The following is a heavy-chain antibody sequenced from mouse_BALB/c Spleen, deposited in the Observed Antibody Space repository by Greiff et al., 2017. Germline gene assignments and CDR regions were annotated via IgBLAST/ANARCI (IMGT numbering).Heavy chain of an antibody. CDR1: GYTFTNYW. Sequence: VKLQESGAELVRPGTSVKISCKASGYTFTNYWLGWVKQRPGHGLEWIGDIYPGGGYTNYNEKFKGKATLTADTSSSTAYMQLSSLTSEDSAVYFCALGRDYDGGRGAMDYWGQGTSVTVSS. V-gene: IGHV1-63*02. D-gene: IGHD2-4*01. J-gene: IGHJ4*01. CDR3: ALGRDYDGGRGAMDY. CDR2: IYPGGGYT.